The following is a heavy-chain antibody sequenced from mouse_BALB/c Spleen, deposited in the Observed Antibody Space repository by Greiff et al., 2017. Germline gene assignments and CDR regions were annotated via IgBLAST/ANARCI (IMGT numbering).Heavy chain of an antibody. CDR1: GYSFTSYY. J-gene: IGHJ3*01. Sequence: EVQLQQSGPELMKPGASVKISCKASGYSFTSYYMHWVKQSHGKSLEWIGYIDPFNGGTSYNQKFKGKATLTVDKSSSTAYMHLSSLTSEDSAVYYCARGTWFAYWGQGTLVTVSA. CDR3: ARGTWFAY. CDR2: IDPFNGGT. V-gene: IGHV1-28*01.